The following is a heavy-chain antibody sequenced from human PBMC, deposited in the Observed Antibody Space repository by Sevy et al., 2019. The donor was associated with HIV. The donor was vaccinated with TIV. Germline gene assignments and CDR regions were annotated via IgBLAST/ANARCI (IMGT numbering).Heavy chain of an antibody. CDR2: INPNSGGS. CDR1: GYTFTGYY. J-gene: IGHJ3*02. D-gene: IGHD2-15*01. CDR3: ARSVVNGPSDAFDI. Sequence: ASVKVSCKASGYTFTGYYMHWVRQAPAQGLEWMGRINPNSGGSNYAQKFQGRVTMTRDTSISTAYMELSRLRSDDTAEYYCARSVVNGPSDAFDIWGQGTMVTVSS. V-gene: IGHV1-2*06.